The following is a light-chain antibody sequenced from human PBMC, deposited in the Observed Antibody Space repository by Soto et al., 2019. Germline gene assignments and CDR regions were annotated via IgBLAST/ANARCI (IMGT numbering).Light chain of an antibody. CDR3: CSYVGSPWV. V-gene: IGLV2-11*01. CDR2: DVR. Sequence: QSALTQPRSVSGSPGQSVTISSTGTSSDVGGYNYFSWYQQHPGKAPKLMIYDVRKRPSGVPDRFSGSKSGNTASLTISGLQGEDDADYSCCSYVGSPWVFGGGTKLTVL. CDR1: SSDVGGYNY. J-gene: IGLJ3*02.